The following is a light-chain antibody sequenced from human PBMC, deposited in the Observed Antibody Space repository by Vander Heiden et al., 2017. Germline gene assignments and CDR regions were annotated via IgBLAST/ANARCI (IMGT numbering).Light chain of an antibody. V-gene: IGLV3-21*02. CDR1: NIGSRS. J-gene: IGLJ2*01. Sequence: SYVLTQPPSVSVAPGQTARITCGGYNIGSRSVHWYQQKTGQAPGVVAFEDKDRPSGIPERFSGSNSGNTATLIISRVEAGDEADDHCQVWDSNSEIPVVFGGGTKLTVL. CDR2: EDK. CDR3: QVWDSNSEIPVV.